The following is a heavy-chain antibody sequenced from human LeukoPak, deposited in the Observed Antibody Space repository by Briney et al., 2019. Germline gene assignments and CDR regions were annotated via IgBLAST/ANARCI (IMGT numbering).Heavy chain of an antibody. J-gene: IGHJ6*03. V-gene: IGHV4-59*01. D-gene: IGHD6-19*01. CDR2: IYYSGST. CDR3: ARAVGAVAEFYYYMDV. Sequence: SETLSLTCTVSGGSISSYYWSWIRQPPGKGLEWIGYIYYSGSTNYNPSLKSRVTISVDTAKNQSSLKLSSVTAADTAVYYCARAVGAVAEFYYYMDVWGKGTTVTVSS. CDR1: GGSISSYY.